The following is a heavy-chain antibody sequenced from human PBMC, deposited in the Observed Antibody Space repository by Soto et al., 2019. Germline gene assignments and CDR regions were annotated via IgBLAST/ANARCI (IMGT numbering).Heavy chain of an antibody. D-gene: IGHD3-3*01. Sequence: ASVKVSCKASGYTFTSYGISWVRQAPGQGLEWMGWISAYNGNTNYAQKLQGRVTMTTDTSTSTAYMELRSLRSDDTAVYYCARDSLLEWLSTYYYYGMDVWGQGTTVTVSS. CDR3: ARDSLLEWLSTYYYYGMDV. CDR1: GYTFTSYG. J-gene: IGHJ6*02. V-gene: IGHV1-18*04. CDR2: ISAYNGNT.